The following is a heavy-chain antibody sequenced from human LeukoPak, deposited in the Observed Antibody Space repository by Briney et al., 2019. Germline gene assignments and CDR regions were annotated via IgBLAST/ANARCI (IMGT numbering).Heavy chain of an antibody. J-gene: IGHJ4*02. V-gene: IGHV3-23*01. CDR3: AKGFRAWFGELVPIDY. Sequence: PGGTLRLSCAASGFTFSSYAMTWVRQAPGKGLEWVSSISSSGGSTYYADSVRGRFTISRDNSKNTLYLQMNSLRAEDTAVYYCAKGFRAWFGELVPIDYWGQGTLVTVSS. CDR2: ISSSGGST. D-gene: IGHD3-10*01. CDR1: GFTFSSYA.